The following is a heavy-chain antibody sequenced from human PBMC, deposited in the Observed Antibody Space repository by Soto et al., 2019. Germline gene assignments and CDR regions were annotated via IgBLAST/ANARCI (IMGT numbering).Heavy chain of an antibody. J-gene: IGHJ4*02. CDR2: IYYSGST. V-gene: IGHV4-31*03. CDR1: GGSISSGGYY. Sequence: SETLSLTCTVSGGSISSGGYYWSWIRQHPGKGLEWIGYIYYSGSTYYNPSLKSRVTISVDTSKNQFSLKLSSVTAADTAVYYCARVPLGYCSGGSCSTHFDYWGQGTLVTVSS. D-gene: IGHD2-15*01. CDR3: ARVPLGYCSGGSCSTHFDY.